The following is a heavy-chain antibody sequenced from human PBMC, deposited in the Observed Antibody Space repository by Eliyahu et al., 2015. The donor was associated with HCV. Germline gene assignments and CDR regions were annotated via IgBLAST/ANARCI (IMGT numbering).Heavy chain of an antibody. CDR2: INHSGST. V-gene: IGHV4-34*01. D-gene: IGHD3-3*01. CDR3: ARQYYDFWSGSYFDY. J-gene: IGHJ4*02. Sequence: QVQLQQWGAGLLKPSETLSLTCAVYGGSFSGYYWSWIRQPPGKGLEWIGEINHSGSTNYNPSLKSRVTISVDTSKNQFSLKLSSVTAADTAVYYCARQYYDFWSGSYFDYWGQGTLVTVSS. CDR1: GGSFSGYY.